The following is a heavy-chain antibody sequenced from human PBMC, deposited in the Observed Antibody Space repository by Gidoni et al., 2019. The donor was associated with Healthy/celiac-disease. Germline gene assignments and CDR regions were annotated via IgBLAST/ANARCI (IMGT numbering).Heavy chain of an antibody. J-gene: IGHJ4*02. D-gene: IGHD3-9*01. Sequence: QVQLVQSGAEVKKPGASVQVSCKASGYTFTSYAMHWVRQAPGQRLEWMGWINAGNGNTKYSQKFQGRVTITRDTSASTAYMELSSLRSEDTAVYYCARANDILTGPLSLLLDYWGQGTLVTVSS. CDR2: INAGNGNT. V-gene: IGHV1-3*01. CDR1: GYTFTSYA. CDR3: ARANDILTGPLSLLLDY.